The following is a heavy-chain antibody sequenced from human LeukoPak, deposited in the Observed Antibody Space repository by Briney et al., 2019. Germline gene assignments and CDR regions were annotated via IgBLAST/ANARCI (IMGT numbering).Heavy chain of an antibody. D-gene: IGHD6-6*01. CDR1: GYTFINYG. V-gene: IGHV1-18*01. CDR2: ISAYNGYT. Sequence: ASVKVSCKASGYTFINYGITWVRQAPGQGREWMGWISAYNGYTNYAQKFQGRVTMTTDTSTSTVYMELRSLRSDDTAVYYCARAQLVFFAYWGQGTLVTVSA. CDR3: ARAQLVFFAY. J-gene: IGHJ4*02.